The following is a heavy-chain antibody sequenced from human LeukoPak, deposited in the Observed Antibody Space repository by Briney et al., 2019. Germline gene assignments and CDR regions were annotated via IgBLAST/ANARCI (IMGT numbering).Heavy chain of an antibody. CDR1: GDSVSSNSAA. J-gene: IGHJ4*02. CDR3: ARLHGVRFYFDY. V-gene: IGHV6-1*01. Sequence: SQTLSLTCAISGDSVSSNSAAWNWIRQSPSRGLEWLGRTYYRSKWYNNYAVSVKSRIIINPDTSKNQFSLQLNSVTPEDTAVYYCARLHGVRFYFDYWGQGTLVTVSS. D-gene: IGHD2-8*01. CDR2: TYYRSKWYN.